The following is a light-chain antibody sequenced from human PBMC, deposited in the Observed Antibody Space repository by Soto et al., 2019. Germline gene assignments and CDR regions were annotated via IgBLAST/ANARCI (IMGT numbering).Light chain of an antibody. CDR3: AAWDDRLSAHYL. J-gene: IGLJ1*01. V-gene: IGLV1-47*02. Sequence: QSVLPQPPSASGTPGQRVTISCSGSSSNIGSNDVFWYQQLPGTAPKLLIYSNNQRPSGVPDRFSGSKSGTSASPAISGLRSEDEGDYYCAAWDDRLSAHYLLGTGTKVTV. CDR1: SSNIGSND. CDR2: SNN.